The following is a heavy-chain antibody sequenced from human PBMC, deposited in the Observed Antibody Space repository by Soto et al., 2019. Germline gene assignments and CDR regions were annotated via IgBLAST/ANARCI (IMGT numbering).Heavy chain of an antibody. CDR1: GYTFTSYG. V-gene: IGHV1-18*01. Sequence: ASVKVSCKASGYTFTSYGISWVRQAPGQGLEWMGWISAYNGNTNYAQKLQGRVTMTTDTSTSTAYMELRSLRSDDTAVYYCARVGSSGWSNYYYYYMDAWGKGTTVTVSS. CDR2: ISAYNGNT. J-gene: IGHJ6*03. D-gene: IGHD6-19*01. CDR3: ARVGSSGWSNYYYYYMDA.